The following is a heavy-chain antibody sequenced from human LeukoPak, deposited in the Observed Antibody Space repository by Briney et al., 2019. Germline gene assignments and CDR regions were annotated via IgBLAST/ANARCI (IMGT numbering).Heavy chain of an antibody. J-gene: IGHJ6*02. CDR1: GGSITSSIDY. CDR2: IYYSTST. D-gene: IGHD2-2*02. Sequence: SEALSLTCTVSGGSITSSIDYWGWVRQPPGKGLEWIATIYYSTSTQYNPSLKSRVTMSVDTSKNQFSLKLSSMTAADTAVYYCARHQCSGTRCYNFYFYGMDVWGQGTTVTVSS. CDR3: ARHQCSGTRCYNFYFYGMDV. V-gene: IGHV4-39*01.